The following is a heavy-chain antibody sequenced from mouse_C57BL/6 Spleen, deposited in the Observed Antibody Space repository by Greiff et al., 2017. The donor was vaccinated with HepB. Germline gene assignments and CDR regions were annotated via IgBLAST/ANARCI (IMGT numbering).Heavy chain of an antibody. Sequence: VMLVESGPELVKPGASVKISCKASGYSFTSYYIHWVKQRPGQGLEWIGWIYPGSGNTKYNEKFKGKATLTADTSSSTAYMQLSSLTSEDSAVYYCARSHYDGYYSWFAYWGQGTLVTVSA. J-gene: IGHJ3*01. CDR3: ARSHYDGYYSWFAY. V-gene: IGHV1-66*01. CDR1: GYSFTSYY. CDR2: IYPGSGNT. D-gene: IGHD2-3*01.